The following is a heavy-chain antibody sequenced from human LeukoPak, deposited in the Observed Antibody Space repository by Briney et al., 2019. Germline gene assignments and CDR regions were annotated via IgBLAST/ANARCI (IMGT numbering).Heavy chain of an antibody. CDR2: IIVSLGIT. V-gene: IGHV1-69*04. J-gene: IGHJ5*02. CDR3: ARESVRFGVVKEGDL. D-gene: IGHD3-3*01. CDR1: GGTFSSYA. Sequence: ASVKVSCKASGGTFSSYAISWVRQAPGHGLEWMGKIIVSLGITDYAQKFQDRVTITADKTTSTAYMELSSLRSDDTAVYCCARESVRFGVVKEGDLWGQGTLVSVSS.